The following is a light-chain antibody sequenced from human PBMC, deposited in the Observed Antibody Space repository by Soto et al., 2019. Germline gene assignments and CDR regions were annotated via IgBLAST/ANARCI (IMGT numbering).Light chain of an antibody. V-gene: IGKV3-20*01. CDR3: QQYGGSPGCT. J-gene: IGKJ2*02. CDR1: QSVSTSY. Sequence: EIVLTQSPGTLSLSPGERATLSCRASQSVSTSYLAWYQQKPGQAPRLLIYGASSSATGIPDRFSGSGSGTDFTLTIRRLEPEDVALYYCQQYGGSPGCTFGQGTKLEIK. CDR2: GAS.